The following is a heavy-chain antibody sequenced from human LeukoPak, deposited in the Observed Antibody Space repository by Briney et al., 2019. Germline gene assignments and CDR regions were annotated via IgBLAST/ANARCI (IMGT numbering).Heavy chain of an antibody. CDR2: IYYSGST. D-gene: IGHD3-10*01. V-gene: IGHV4-59*01. J-gene: IGHJ4*02. Sequence: SETLSLTCTVSGGSISSYYWSWIRQPPGKGLEWIGYIYYSGSTNYNPSLKSRVTISVDMSKNQFSLKLSSVIAADTAVYYCARDGGYGSGSSLWGQGTLVTVSS. CDR3: ARDGGYGSGSSL. CDR1: GGSISSYY.